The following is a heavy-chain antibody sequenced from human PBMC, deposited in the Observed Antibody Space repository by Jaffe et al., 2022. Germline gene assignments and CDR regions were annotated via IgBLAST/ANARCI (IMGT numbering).Heavy chain of an antibody. V-gene: IGHV4-59*01. J-gene: IGHJ4*02. CDR3: AREVYSGSYHPLGTFDY. CDR1: GGSISSYY. D-gene: IGHD1-26*01. Sequence: QVQLQESGPGLVKPSETLSLTCTVSGGSISSYYWSWIRQPPGKGLEWIGYIYYSGSTNYNPSLKSRVTISVDTSKNQFSLKLSSVTAADTAVYYCAREVYSGSYHPLGTFDYWGQGTLVTVSS. CDR2: IYYSGST.